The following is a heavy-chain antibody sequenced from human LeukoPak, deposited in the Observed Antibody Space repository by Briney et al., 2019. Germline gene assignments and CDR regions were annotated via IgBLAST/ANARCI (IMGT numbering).Heavy chain of an antibody. CDR1: GFTFSTYW. V-gene: IGHV3-7*01. CDR3: ARDSFGTDIDY. D-gene: IGHD1-14*01. J-gene: IGHJ4*02. CDR2: IKEDGTEK. Sequence: GGSLRLSCSASGFTFSTYWMSWVRQAPGKGLEWVGNIKEDGTEKYYVDSVKGRFTISRDNAKNSLYLQMNSLRAEDTAVYYCARDSFGTDIDYWGQGTLVTV.